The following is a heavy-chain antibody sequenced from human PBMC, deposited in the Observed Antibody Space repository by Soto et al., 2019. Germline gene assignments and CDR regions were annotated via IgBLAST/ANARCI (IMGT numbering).Heavy chain of an antibody. D-gene: IGHD2-15*01. J-gene: IGHJ4*02. V-gene: IGHV3-48*01. CDR1: GFTFSSYS. Sequence: GGALRLSCAASGFTFSSYSMNWVRLAQGKGLEWVSYISSSSSTIYYADSVKGRFTISRDNAKNSLYLQMNSLRAEDTAVYYCAREMAALNYFDYWGQGTLVTVSS. CDR2: ISSSSSTI. CDR3: AREMAALNYFDY.